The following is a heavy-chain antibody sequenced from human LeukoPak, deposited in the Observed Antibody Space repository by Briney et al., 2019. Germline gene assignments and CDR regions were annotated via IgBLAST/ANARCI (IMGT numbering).Heavy chain of an antibody. D-gene: IGHD5-18*01. Sequence: PGGSLRLSCAASGFTFSSYAMSWVRQAPGRGLEWVSAISGSGGSTYYADSVKGRFTISRDNSKNTLYLQMNSLRAEDTAVYYCAKVSQGYSFIFDYWGQGTLVTVSS. V-gene: IGHV3-23*01. J-gene: IGHJ4*02. CDR1: GFTFSSYA. CDR3: AKVSQGYSFIFDY. CDR2: ISGSGGST.